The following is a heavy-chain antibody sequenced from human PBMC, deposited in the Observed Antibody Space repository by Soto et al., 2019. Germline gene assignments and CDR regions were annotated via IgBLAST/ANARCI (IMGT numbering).Heavy chain of an antibody. J-gene: IGHJ4*02. V-gene: IGHV3-30-3*01. Sequence: QVQLVESGGGVVQPGRSLRLSCAASGFTFSSYAMHWVRQAPGKGLEWVAVISYDGSNKYYADSVKGRFTISRDNSKNTLYLHMNSLSAEDTAVYYCARDRRDTALAPDYWGQGTLVTVSS. CDR3: ARDRRDTALAPDY. CDR2: ISYDGSNK. D-gene: IGHD5-18*01. CDR1: GFTFSSYA.